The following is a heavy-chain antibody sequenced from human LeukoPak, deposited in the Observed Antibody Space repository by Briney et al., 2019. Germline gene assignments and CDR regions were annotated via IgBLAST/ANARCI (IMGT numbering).Heavy chain of an antibody. J-gene: IGHJ4*02. CDR2: IRYDGSNK. Sequence: GGSLRLSCAASGFTFSSYGMHWVPQAPGKGLEWVAFIRYDGSNKYYADSVKGRFTISRDNSKNTLYLQMNSLRAEDTAVYYCAKDPSFRPGYFDYWGQGTLVTVSS. CDR3: AKDPSFRPGYFDY. V-gene: IGHV3-30*02. CDR1: GFTFSSYG.